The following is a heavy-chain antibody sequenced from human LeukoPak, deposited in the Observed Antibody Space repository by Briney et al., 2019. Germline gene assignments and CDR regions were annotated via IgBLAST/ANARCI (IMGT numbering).Heavy chain of an antibody. CDR3: ARQNQKRGMDV. D-gene: IGHD1-14*01. CDR1: GGSISSYY. V-gene: IGHV4-59*08. J-gene: IGHJ6*02. CDR2: IYYSGST. Sequence: SETLSLICTVSGGSISSYYWSWIRQPPGKGLEWIGYIYYSGSTNYNPSLKSRVTISVDTSKNQFSLKLSSVTAADTAVYYCARQNQKRGMDVWGQGTTVTVSS.